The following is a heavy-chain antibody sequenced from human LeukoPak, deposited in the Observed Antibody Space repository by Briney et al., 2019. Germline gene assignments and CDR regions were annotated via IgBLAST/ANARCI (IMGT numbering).Heavy chain of an antibody. CDR2: INHSGST. D-gene: IGHD2-21*02. Sequence: SETLSLTCAVYGGSFSGYYWSWIRQPPGEGLEWIGEINHSGSTNYSPSLKSRVTISVDTSKNQFSLELSSVTAADTAVYYCARGNGCGGDCWWVDYRGQGTLVTVSS. CDR1: GGSFSGYY. J-gene: IGHJ4*02. V-gene: IGHV4-34*01. CDR3: ARGNGCGGDCWWVDY.